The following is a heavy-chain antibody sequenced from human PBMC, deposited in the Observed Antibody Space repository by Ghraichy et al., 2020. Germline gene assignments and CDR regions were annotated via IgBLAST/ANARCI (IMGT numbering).Heavy chain of an antibody. V-gene: IGHV4-34*01. Sequence: SETLSLTCDVYRGSFSGYYWSWIRQPPGKGLEWIGGINYSERANYNPSLKSRVTISIDTSENQFSLKLTSVTAADTAVYYCARGGEYCSGGSCYSGEIDSWGQGTLVSVSS. CDR1: RGSFSGYY. D-gene: IGHD2-15*01. CDR3: ARGGEYCSGGSCYSGEIDS. J-gene: IGHJ4*02. CDR2: INYSERA.